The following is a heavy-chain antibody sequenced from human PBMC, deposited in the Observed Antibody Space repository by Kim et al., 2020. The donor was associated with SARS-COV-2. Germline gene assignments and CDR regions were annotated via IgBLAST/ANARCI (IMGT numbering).Heavy chain of an antibody. CDR1: GFTVSSYA. Sequence: GGSLRLSCAASGFTVSSYAMSWVRQTPGKGLEWVSLIYPDGYPYYADSVKGRFTISRDTSESTLYLQMNSLRADDTAVYYCGRLHFGDDYWGHGTLVTVS. D-gene: IGHD4-17*01. CDR3: GRLHFGDDY. V-gene: IGHV3-53*01. J-gene: IGHJ4*01. CDR2: IYPDGYP.